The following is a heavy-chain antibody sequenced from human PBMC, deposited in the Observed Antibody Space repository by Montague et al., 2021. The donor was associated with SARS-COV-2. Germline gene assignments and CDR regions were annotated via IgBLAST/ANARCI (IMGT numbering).Heavy chain of an antibody. CDR1: SGSISSYY. CDR2: IYYSWST. J-gene: IGHJ3*02. V-gene: IGHV4-59*01. Sequence: SETLSLTCTVSSGSISSYYWSWIRQPPGKGLEWIGYIYYSWSTNYNPSLKSRVTISVDTSKNQFSLKLSSVTAADTAVYYCARGFDIWGQGTMVTVSS. CDR3: ARGFDI.